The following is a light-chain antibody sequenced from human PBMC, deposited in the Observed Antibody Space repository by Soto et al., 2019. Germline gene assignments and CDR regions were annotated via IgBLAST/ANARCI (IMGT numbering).Light chain of an antibody. CDR3: QQSYSTLSIT. J-gene: IGKJ5*01. V-gene: IGKV1-39*01. CDR2: AAS. Sequence: DIQMTQSPSSLSASVGDRVTITCRASESIARHLNWYQQKPGKAPKLLIYAASSLQNGVPSRFRGRGYGTDFTLPISNLQPEDFATYYCQQSYSTLSITFGQGTRLEIK. CDR1: ESIARH.